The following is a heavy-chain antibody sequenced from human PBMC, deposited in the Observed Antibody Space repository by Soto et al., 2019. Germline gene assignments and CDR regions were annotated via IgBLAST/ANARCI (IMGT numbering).Heavy chain of an antibody. D-gene: IGHD3-16*02. J-gene: IGHJ5*02. Sequence: SETLSLTCSVSGGSISISISYWAWIRQPPGKGLEWIGNIYYSGYTYYNPSLKSRVTISKDTSKNLFSLKLSSVTAADTAVYYCARRVFVWGSYRYFYWFDPWGQGTLVTVSS. CDR3: ARRVFVWGSYRYFYWFDP. CDR2: IYYSGYT. CDR1: GGSISISISY. V-gene: IGHV4-39*02.